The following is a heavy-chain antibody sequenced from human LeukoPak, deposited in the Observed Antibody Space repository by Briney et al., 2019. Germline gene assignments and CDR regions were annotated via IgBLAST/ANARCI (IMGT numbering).Heavy chain of an antibody. J-gene: IGHJ4*02. D-gene: IGHD1-26*01. Sequence: GGSLRLSCAASGFTFSSYGMHWVRQAPGKGLEWVAVISYDGSNKYYADSVKGRFTISRGNSKNTLYLQMNSLRAEDTAVYYCAKYSGSYNCFDYWGQGTLVTVSS. CDR1: GFTFSSYG. CDR2: ISYDGSNK. CDR3: AKYSGSYNCFDY. V-gene: IGHV3-30*18.